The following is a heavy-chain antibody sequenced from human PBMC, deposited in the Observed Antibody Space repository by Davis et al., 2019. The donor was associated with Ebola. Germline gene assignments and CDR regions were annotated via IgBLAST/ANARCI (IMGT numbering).Heavy chain of an antibody. CDR1: GGTFSSYA. D-gene: IGHD3-22*01. CDR3: ARDLVAYYDSSGYADY. J-gene: IGHJ4*02. V-gene: IGHV1-18*01. Sequence: VSVKVSCKASGGTFSSYAISWVRQAPGQGLEWMGWISAYNGNTNYAQKLQGRVTMTTDTSTSTAYMELRSLRSDDTAVYYCARDLVAYYDSSGYADYWGQGTLVTVSS. CDR2: ISAYNGNT.